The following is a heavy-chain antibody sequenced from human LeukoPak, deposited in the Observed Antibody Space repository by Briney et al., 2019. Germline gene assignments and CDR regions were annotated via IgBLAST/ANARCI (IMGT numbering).Heavy chain of an antibody. CDR1: GFTFSIYA. CDR2: IPYDGSSK. Sequence: GRSLRLSCAASGFTFSIYAMHWVRQAPAKGLEWVAGIPYDGSSKYYGDSVRGRFTISRDNSKNTLYLQMNSLRVQDTAVYYCTTDSSPDFWGQGTLVTVSS. J-gene: IGHJ4*02. V-gene: IGHV3-30-3*01. CDR3: TTDSSPDF.